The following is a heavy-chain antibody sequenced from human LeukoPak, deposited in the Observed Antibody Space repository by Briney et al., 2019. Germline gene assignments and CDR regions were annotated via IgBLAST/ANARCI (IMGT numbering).Heavy chain of an antibody. J-gene: IGHJ5*02. Sequence: PSETLSLTRAVSGYSINSAYYWGWTRQPPGKGLEWIASMYHSGITYYNSSLKSRATISVDTSKNQFSLKLNSVTAADTSVYYCARLTPGKNWFDPWGHGTLVTVSS. V-gene: IGHV4-38-2*01. CDR1: GYSINSAYY. CDR2: MYHSGIT. CDR3: ARLTPGKNWFDP. D-gene: IGHD3-10*01.